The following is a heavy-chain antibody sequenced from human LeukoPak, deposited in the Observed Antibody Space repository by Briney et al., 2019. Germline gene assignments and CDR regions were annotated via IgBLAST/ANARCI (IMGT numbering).Heavy chain of an antibody. CDR1: GFTFSTYA. J-gene: IGHJ4*02. CDR2: ISSGGTDE. D-gene: IGHD3-10*01. CDR3: ARDSTYYYDSGSSGPHYFDN. Sequence: PGRSLRLSCAASGFTFSTYAMHWVRQAPGKGLEWVSLISSGGTDEYYADSVKGRFIISRDNSKNTLYLQLNSLRAEDTAVYYCARDSTYYYDSGSSGPHYFDNWGQGTLVAVSS. V-gene: IGHV3-30*01.